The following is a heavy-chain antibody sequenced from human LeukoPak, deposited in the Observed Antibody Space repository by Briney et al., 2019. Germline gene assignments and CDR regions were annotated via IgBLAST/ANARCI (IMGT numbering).Heavy chain of an antibody. CDR1: GGTFSSYA. CDR3: ATGILDYTAMVTRDY. J-gene: IGHJ4*02. Sequence: SVKVSCKASGGTFSSYAISWVRQARGQGLEWMGRIIPILGIASYAQKCQGRVTMTAHKSTSTAYMELSSLGSEDRAVYYRATGILDYTAMVTRDYRGQGTLVTVSS. CDR2: IIPILGIA. D-gene: IGHD5-18*01. V-gene: IGHV1-69*04.